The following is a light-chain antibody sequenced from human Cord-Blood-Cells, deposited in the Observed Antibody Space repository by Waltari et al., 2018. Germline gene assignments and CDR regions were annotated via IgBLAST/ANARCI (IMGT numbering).Light chain of an antibody. CDR1: QSVSSN. Sequence: EIVMTQSPATLSVSPGERATLSCRASQSVSSNLAWYQQKPGQAPRLRIYDASTRATGSPARLSGSGYGTEFTLTISSLQSEDFAVYYCQPYNNWWTFGQGPKVEIK. J-gene: IGKJ1*01. CDR2: DAS. V-gene: IGKV3-15*01. CDR3: QPYNNWWT.